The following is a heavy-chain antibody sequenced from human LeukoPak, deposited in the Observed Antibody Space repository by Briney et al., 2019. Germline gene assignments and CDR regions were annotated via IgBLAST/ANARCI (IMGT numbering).Heavy chain of an antibody. Sequence: SETLSLTCTVSGGSFTSYYWTWIRQPPGKGLERIGYIYTSGNTNYNPSLRSRVTISVDTSKNQFSLKLTSVTAADTAVYYCARHLGLKWFDPWSQGTLVTVSS. J-gene: IGHJ5*02. V-gene: IGHV4-4*09. D-gene: IGHD3-16*01. CDR3: ARHLGLKWFDP. CDR2: IYTSGNT. CDR1: GGSFTSYY.